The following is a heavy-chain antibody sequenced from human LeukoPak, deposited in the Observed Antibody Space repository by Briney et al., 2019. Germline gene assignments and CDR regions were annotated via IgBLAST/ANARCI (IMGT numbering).Heavy chain of an antibody. J-gene: IGHJ3*02. CDR2: ISGSGGST. Sequence: PGGSLRLSCAASGFTFSSYAMSWVRQAPGKGLEWVSAISGSGGSTYYADSVKGRSTFSRDNSKNTLYLQMNSLRAEDTAVYYCAKRISRGYCSGGSCYSSAFDIWGQGTMVTVSS. V-gene: IGHV3-23*01. CDR3: AKRISRGYCSGGSCYSSAFDI. D-gene: IGHD2-15*01. CDR1: GFTFSSYA.